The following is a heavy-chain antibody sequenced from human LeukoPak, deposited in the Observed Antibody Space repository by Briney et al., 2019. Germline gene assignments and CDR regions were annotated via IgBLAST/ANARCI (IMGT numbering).Heavy chain of an antibody. J-gene: IGHJ5*02. D-gene: IGHD6-13*01. V-gene: IGHV1-46*01. Sequence: ASVKVSCKASGYTFTSYYMHWVRQAPGQGLEWMGIINPSGGSTSYAQKFQGRVTMTRDTSTSTVYMELSSLRSEDTAVYYCAREDSSSWSDSQNWFDPWGQGTLVTVSS. CDR1: GYTFTSYY. CDR3: AREDSSSWSDSQNWFDP. CDR2: INPSGGST.